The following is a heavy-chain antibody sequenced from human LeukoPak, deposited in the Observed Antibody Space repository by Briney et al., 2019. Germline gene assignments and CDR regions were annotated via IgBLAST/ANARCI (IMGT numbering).Heavy chain of an antibody. CDR2: INPNSGGT. CDR3: ARSLFCSGGSCLADY. V-gene: IGHV1-2*02. Sequence: ASVKVSCKASGGTFTGYYMHWVRQAPGQGLEWMGWINPNSGGTNYAQKFQGRATMTRDTSISTAYMELSRLRSDDTAVYYCARSLFCSGGSCLADYWGQGTLVTVSS. J-gene: IGHJ4*02. CDR1: GGTFTGYY. D-gene: IGHD2-15*01.